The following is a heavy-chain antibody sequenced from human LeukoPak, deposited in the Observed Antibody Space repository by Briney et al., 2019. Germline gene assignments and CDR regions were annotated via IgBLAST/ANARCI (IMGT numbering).Heavy chain of an antibody. CDR2: INHSGST. J-gene: IGHJ4*02. CDR1: GGSFSGYY. D-gene: IGHD3-16*02. V-gene: IGHV4-34*01. CDR3: ARGGGRYDYVWGSYRYTDFDY. Sequence: SETLSLTCAVYGGSFSGYYWSWIRQPPGKGLEWIGEINHSGSTNYNPSLKSRVAISVDTPKNQFSLKLSSVTAADTAVYYCARGGGRYDYVWGSYRYTDFDYWGQGTLVTVSS.